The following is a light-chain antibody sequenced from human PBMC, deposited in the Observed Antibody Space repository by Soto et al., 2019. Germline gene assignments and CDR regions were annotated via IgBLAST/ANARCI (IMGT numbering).Light chain of an antibody. CDR3: SSYTSGSSHYV. Sequence: QSVLTQPASVSGSPGQSITISCTGTSSDVGAYYSVSWYQHHPGKAPKLIIYGVTNRPSGVSSRFSGSKSGNTASLTISGLQAEDEADYHCSSYTSGSSHYVFGTGTKVTV. V-gene: IGLV2-14*01. CDR1: SSDVGAYYS. J-gene: IGLJ1*01. CDR2: GVT.